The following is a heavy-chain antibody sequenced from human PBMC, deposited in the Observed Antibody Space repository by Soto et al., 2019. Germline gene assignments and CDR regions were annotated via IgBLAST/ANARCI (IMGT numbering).Heavy chain of an antibody. D-gene: IGHD4-17*01. CDR3: ARADYYGDSLDY. V-gene: IGHV3-21*01. CDR1: GFTFSSYS. CDR2: ISSSSSYI. Sequence: GGSLRLSCAASGFTFSSYSMNWVRQAPGKGLEWVSSISSSSSYIYYADSVKGRFAISRDKAKNSLYLQMNSLRAEDTAVYYCARADYYGDSLDYWGQGTLVTVSS. J-gene: IGHJ4*02.